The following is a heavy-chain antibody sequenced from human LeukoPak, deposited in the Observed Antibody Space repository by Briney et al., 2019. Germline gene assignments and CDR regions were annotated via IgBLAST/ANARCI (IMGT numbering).Heavy chain of an antibody. J-gene: IGHJ5*02. CDR1: GFTFSTYG. CDR3: TRNPEMQYWFDP. V-gene: IGHV3-30*03. CDR2: ILSDGSNK. Sequence: GGSLRLSCAASGFTFSTYGMHWVRQAPGKGLEWVAIILSDGSNKHYAGSVKGRFTISRDSSKNTLYLEVSTLRAEDTAVYYCTRNPEMQYWFDPWGQGTLVTVSS. D-gene: IGHD2/OR15-2a*01.